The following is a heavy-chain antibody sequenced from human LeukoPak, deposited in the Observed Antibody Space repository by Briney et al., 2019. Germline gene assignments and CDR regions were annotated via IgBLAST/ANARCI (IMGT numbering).Heavy chain of an antibody. D-gene: IGHD3-9*01. CDR3: ARGVSATRLRYFDWLHYYYYMDV. Sequence: ASVKVSCKASGYTFTSYDINWVRQATGQGLEWMGWMNPNSGNTGYAQKFQGRVTMTRNTSISTAYMELSSLRSEDTAVYYCARGVSATRLRYFDWLHYYYYMDVWGKGTTVTVSS. CDR1: GYTFTSYD. J-gene: IGHJ6*03. CDR2: MNPNSGNT. V-gene: IGHV1-8*01.